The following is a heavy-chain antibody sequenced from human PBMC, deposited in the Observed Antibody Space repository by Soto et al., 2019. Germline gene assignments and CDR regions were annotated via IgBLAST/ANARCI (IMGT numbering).Heavy chain of an antibody. Sequence: SGPTLVNPTETLTLTCTVSGFSLSNARMGVSWIRQPPGKALEWLAHIFSNDEKSYSTSLKSRLTISKDTSKSQVVLTMTNMDPVDTATYYCARIAYYYDSSGYYPRYFDYWGQGTLVTVSS. V-gene: IGHV2-26*01. CDR1: GFSLSNARMG. CDR2: IFSNDEK. J-gene: IGHJ4*02. D-gene: IGHD3-22*01. CDR3: ARIAYYYDSSGYYPRYFDY.